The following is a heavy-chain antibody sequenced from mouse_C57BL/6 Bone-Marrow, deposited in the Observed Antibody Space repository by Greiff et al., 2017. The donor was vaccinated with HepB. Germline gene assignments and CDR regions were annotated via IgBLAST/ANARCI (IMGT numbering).Heavy chain of an antibody. Sequence: VQLQQSGAELVRPGASVKLSCTASGFNIKDDYMHWVKQRPEQGLEWIGWIDPENGDTEYASKFQGKATITADTSSNTAYLQLSSLTSEDTAVHYCTTTVVATKGYFDYWGQGTTLTVSS. D-gene: IGHD1-1*01. V-gene: IGHV14-4*01. CDR1: GFNIKDDY. J-gene: IGHJ2*01. CDR3: TTTVVATKGYFDY. CDR2: IDPENGDT.